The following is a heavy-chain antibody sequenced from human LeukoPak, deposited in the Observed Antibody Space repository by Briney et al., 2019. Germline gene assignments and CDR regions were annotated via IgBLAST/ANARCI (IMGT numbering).Heavy chain of an antibody. CDR2: ISAYNGNR. J-gene: IGHJ4*02. CDR1: GYTFTNYG. CDR3: ATASRIWYFDY. V-gene: IGHV1-18*01. Sequence: GASVKVSCKASGYTFTNYGISWVRQAPGQGLEWMGWISAYNGNRNYAQELQGRVTMTTDTSTSTAYMELSSLRSEDTAVYYCATASRIWYFDYWGQGTLVTVSS.